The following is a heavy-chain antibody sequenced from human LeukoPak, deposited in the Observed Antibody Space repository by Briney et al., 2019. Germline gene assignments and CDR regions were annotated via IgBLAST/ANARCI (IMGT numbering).Heavy chain of an antibody. CDR3: ARIPYYYYGMDV. CDR1: GDSISNYYW. J-gene: IGHJ6*02. Sequence: TLSLTCTVSGDSISNYYWSWIRQPPGKALEWLAYIDWDDDKYYSTSLQTRLTISKDTSKNQVVLTMTNMDPVDTATYYCARIPYYYYGMDVWGQGTKVTVSS. V-gene: IGHV2-70*18. CDR2: IDWDDDK.